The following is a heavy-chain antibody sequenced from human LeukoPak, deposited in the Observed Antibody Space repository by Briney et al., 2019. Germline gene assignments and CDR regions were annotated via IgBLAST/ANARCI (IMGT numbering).Heavy chain of an antibody. CDR1: GGSISSSNW. D-gene: IGHD3-22*01. V-gene: IGHV4-4*02. J-gene: IGHJ4*02. Sequence: PSETLSLTCAVSGGSISSSNWWSWVRQPPGKGLEWIGEIYHSGSTNYNPSLKSRVTISVDKSKNQFSLKLSSVTAADTAVYYCARLVYDSRGYYFDYWGQGTLVTVSS. CDR2: IYHSGST. CDR3: ARLVYDSRGYYFDY.